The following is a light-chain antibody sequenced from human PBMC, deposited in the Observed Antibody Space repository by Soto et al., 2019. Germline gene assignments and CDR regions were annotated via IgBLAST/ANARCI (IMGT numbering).Light chain of an antibody. CDR3: SSYTSSSSLDV. CDR1: SSDVGAHNY. V-gene: IGLV2-14*01. CDR2: DVS. Sequence: QSALTQPASVSGSPGQSISISCTGTSSDVGAHNYVSWYQQHPGKAPKLMIFDVSSRPSGVSTRFSGSKSGNTASLTISGLQDEDEADYYCSSYTSSSSLDVFGTGTKLTVL. J-gene: IGLJ1*01.